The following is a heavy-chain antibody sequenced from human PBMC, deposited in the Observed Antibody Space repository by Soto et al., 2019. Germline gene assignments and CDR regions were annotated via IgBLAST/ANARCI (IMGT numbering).Heavy chain of an antibody. CDR3: GGGLQLNGMDV. D-gene: IGHD5-18*01. Sequence: ASVKVSCKVSGYTLTELSMHWVRQAPGKGLEWMGGFDPEDGETIYAQKFQGRVTMTEDTSTDTAYMELSSLRTEDTAVYYCGGGLQLNGMDVWGQGTTVTVSS. CDR1: GYTLTELS. V-gene: IGHV1-24*01. J-gene: IGHJ6*02. CDR2: FDPEDGET.